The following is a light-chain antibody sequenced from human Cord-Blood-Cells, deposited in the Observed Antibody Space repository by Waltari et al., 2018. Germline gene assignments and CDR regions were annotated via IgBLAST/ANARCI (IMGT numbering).Light chain of an antibody. CDR3: QQSYSTPRT. J-gene: IGKJ3*01. CDR2: AAS. CDR1: QSISSY. V-gene: IGKV1-39*01. Sequence: DIQMTQSPSSLSASVGDRVTITCRASQSISSYLNWYQQNPGKAPKLLIYAASSLQSGVPSRFSGSVSGTDFTLTISSLQREDFATYYCQQSYSTPRTFGPGTKVDIK.